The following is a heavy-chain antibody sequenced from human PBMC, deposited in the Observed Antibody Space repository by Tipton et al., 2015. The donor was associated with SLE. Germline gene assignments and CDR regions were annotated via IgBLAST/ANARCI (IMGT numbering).Heavy chain of an antibody. V-gene: IGHV4-31*03. CDR3: ARETGSGSYGAFDI. Sequence: TLSLTCTVSGGSISSGGYYWSWIRQHPGKGLEWIGYIYYSGSTYYNPPLKSRVTISVDTSKNQFSLKLSSVTAAGTAVYYCARETGSGSYGAFDIWGQGTMVTVSS. CDR1: GGSISSGGYY. D-gene: IGHD1-26*01. CDR2: IYYSGST. J-gene: IGHJ3*02.